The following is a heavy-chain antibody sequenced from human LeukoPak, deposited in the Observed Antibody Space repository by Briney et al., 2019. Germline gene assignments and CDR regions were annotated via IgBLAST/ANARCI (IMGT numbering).Heavy chain of an antibody. J-gene: IGHJ4*02. D-gene: IGHD7-27*01. V-gene: IGHV3-64*01. CDR3: ARDLNWETY. CDR2: ISSNGGST. CDR1: GFTFRNYA. Sequence: GGSLRLSCAASGFTFRNYAMHWVRQAPGKGLEYVSGISSNGGSTYYANFVKGRFTISRDNSKNTLYLQMGSLRAEDMAVYYCARDLNWETYWGQGTLVSVSS.